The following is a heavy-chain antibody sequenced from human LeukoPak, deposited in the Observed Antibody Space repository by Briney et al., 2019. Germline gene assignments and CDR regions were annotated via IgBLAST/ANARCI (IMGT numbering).Heavy chain of an antibody. D-gene: IGHD3-10*01. CDR3: ASYYGSDTGGGFDY. CDR2: ISYDGSNK. V-gene: IGHV3-30*04. J-gene: IGHJ4*02. CDR1: GFTFSSYA. Sequence: HPGGSLRLSCAASGFTFSSYAMHWARQAPGKGLEWVAVISYDGSNKYYADSVKGRFTISRDNSKNTLYLQMNSLRAEDTAVYYCASYYGSDTGGGFDYWGQGTLVTVSS.